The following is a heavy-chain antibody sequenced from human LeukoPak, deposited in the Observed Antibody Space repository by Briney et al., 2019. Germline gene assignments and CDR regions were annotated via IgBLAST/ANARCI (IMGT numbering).Heavy chain of an antibody. CDR1: GGSISSYY. J-gene: IGHJ3*02. D-gene: IGHD1-1*01. CDR3: ARESNHWNDIPIAFDI. Sequence: PSETLSLTCTVSGGSISSYYWSWIRQPPGKGLEWIGYIYYSGSTNYNPSLKSRVTTSVDTSKNQFSLKLSSVTAADTAVYYCARESNHWNDIPIAFDIWGQGTMVTVSS. V-gene: IGHV4-59*01. CDR2: IYYSGST.